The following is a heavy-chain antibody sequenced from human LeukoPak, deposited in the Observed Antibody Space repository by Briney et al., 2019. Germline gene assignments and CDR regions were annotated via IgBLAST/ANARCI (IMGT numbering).Heavy chain of an antibody. CDR1: GFPFSDFA. CDR3: AKFEGALLGNYYMDV. J-gene: IGHJ6*03. V-gene: IGHV3-23*01. Sequence: PGGSLRLSCAVSGFPFSDFAMSWVRQAPGQRLEWVSTISGGGDNTYFADSVKGRFTISRDNSKNTLFLQMVSLRAEDTAVYYCAKFEGALLGNYYMDVWGKGTTVTVSS. CDR2: ISGGGDNT.